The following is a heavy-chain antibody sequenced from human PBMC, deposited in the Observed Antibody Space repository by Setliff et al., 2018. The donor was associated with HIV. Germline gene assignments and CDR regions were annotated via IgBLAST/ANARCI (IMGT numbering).Heavy chain of an antibody. CDR3: ARVEAFGGVSYSYYYMDV. V-gene: IGHV1-18*01. CDR1: GYTFTNYD. CDR2: ISTYSGNT. D-gene: IGHD3-16*01. J-gene: IGHJ6*03. Sequence: ASVKVSCKASGYTFTNYDISWVRQAPGQGLEWMGWISTYSGNTNYAQKLQGRVTMTTDTSTSTAYMELGSLRSDDTAVYYCARVEAFGGVSYSYYYMDVWGKGTTVTVSS.